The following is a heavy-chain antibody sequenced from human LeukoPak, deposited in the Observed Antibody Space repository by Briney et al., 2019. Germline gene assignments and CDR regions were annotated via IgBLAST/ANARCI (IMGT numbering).Heavy chain of an antibody. CDR1: GGSISSSSYY. CDR2: IYYSGST. Sequence: SETLSLTCTVSGGSISSSSYYWGWIRQPPGKGLEWIGSIYYSGSTYYNPSLKSRVTISVDTSKNQFSLKLSSVTAADTAVYYCAVVEGYCSSTSCYRALDYWGQGTLVTVSS. D-gene: IGHD2-2*02. CDR3: AVVEGYCSSTSCYRALDY. V-gene: IGHV4-39*01. J-gene: IGHJ4*02.